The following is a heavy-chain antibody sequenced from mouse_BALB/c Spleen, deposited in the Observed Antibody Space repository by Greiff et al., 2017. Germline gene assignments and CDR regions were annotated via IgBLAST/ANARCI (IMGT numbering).Heavy chain of an antibody. D-gene: IGHD1-2*01. CDR3: ARHNGFPYYYAMDY. V-gene: IGHV5-6-4*01. CDR2: ISSGGSYT. CDR1: GFTFSSYT. Sequence: EVKLQESGGGLVKPGGSLKLSCAASGFTFSSYTMSWVRQTPEKRLEWVATISSGGSYTYYPDSVKGRFTISRDNAKNTLYLQMSSLKSEDTAMYYCARHNGFPYYYAMDYWGQGTSVTVSS. J-gene: IGHJ4*01.